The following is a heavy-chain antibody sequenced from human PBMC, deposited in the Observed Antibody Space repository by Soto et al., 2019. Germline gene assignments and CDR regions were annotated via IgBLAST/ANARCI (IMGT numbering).Heavy chain of an antibody. D-gene: IGHD1-26*01. Sequence: QVQLQESGPGLVKPSGTLSLTCAVSGGSISSSNWWSWVRQPPGKGLEWIGEIYHSGTTNYNPSLESRVTISVDKSKTQFSLKLSSVTAADTAVYYCATKASWASTIDYWGQGTLVTVSS. J-gene: IGHJ4*02. CDR1: GGSISSSNW. CDR2: IYHSGTT. V-gene: IGHV4-4*02. CDR3: ATKASWASTIDY.